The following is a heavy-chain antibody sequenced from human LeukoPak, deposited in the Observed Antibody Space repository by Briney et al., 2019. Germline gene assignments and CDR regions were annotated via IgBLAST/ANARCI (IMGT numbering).Heavy chain of an antibody. V-gene: IGHV4-61*08. CDR3: ARGDGSSWYAGVAFDY. Sequence: SETLSLTCTVSGGSISNGDHYWSWIRQHPGKGLEWIGHIYYSGSTNYNPSLKSRVTISVDTSKNQFSLKLSSVTAADTAVYYCARGDGSSWYAGVAFDYWGQGTLVTVSS. CDR2: IYYSGST. J-gene: IGHJ4*02. CDR1: GGSISNGDHY. D-gene: IGHD6-13*01.